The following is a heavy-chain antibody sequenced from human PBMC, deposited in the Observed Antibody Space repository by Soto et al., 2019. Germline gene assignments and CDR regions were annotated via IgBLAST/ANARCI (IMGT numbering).Heavy chain of an antibody. CDR1: GGSISSSNW. D-gene: IGHD5-12*01. CDR3: ARDQVTTKLTYYYYGMDV. Sequence: PSETLSLTCAVSGGSISSSNWWSWVRQPPGKGLEWIGEIYHSGSTNYNPSLKSRVTISVDTSKNQFSLKLSSVTAADTAVYYCARDQVTTKLTYYYYGMDVWGQGTTVTVSS. V-gene: IGHV4-4*02. CDR2: IYHSGST. J-gene: IGHJ6*02.